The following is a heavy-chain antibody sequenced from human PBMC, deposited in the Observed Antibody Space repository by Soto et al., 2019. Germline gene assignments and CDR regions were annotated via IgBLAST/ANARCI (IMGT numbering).Heavy chain of an antibody. V-gene: IGHV1-18*01. D-gene: IGHD3-10*01. CDR3: ARGDYYGSGTLLNTDNFYMDV. J-gene: IGHJ6*03. Sequence: QIQLVQSGAAVKKPGASVKVSCKASGYTFINYGISWVRQAPGQGLEWVGWVSAYNGNTNYAQSLQGRVTLTTETSTSTAYMELRSLTSDDTAVYFCARGDYYGSGTLLNTDNFYMDVWGKGTTVIVSS. CDR2: VSAYNGNT. CDR1: GYTFINYG.